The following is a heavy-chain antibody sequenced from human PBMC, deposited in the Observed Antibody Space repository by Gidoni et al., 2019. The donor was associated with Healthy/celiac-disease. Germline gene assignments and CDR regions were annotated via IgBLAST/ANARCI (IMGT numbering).Heavy chain of an antibody. V-gene: IGHV3-21*01. D-gene: IGHD6-19*01. CDR3: ARDSIAVAGTVDY. Sequence: EVQLVESGGGLVKPGGSLRLSCAASGFTFRSYSRNWVRQAPGKGLEWVSSISSSSSDIYYADSVKGRCTISRDNAKNSLYLQMNSLRAEDTAVYYCARDSIAVAGTVDYWGQGTLVTVSS. CDR1: GFTFRSYS. CDR2: ISSSSSDI. J-gene: IGHJ4*02.